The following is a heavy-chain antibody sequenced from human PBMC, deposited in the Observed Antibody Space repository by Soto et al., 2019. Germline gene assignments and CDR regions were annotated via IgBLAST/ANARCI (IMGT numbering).Heavy chain of an antibody. D-gene: IGHD3-9*01. CDR1: GFTFSNAW. V-gene: IGHV3-15*01. J-gene: IGHJ4*02. CDR2: IKSKTDGGTT. Sequence: EVQLVESGGGLVKPGGSLRLSCAASGFTFSNAWMSWVRQAPGKGLEWAGRIKSKTDGGTTDYAAPVKGRFTISRDDSKNTLYLQMNSLKTGDTAVYYCTTGTYDILTETETFDYWGQGTLVTVSS. CDR3: TTGTYDILTETETFDY.